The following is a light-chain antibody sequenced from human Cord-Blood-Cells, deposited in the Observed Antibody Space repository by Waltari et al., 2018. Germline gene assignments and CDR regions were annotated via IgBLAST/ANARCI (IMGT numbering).Light chain of an antibody. CDR3: QQYYSNPFT. V-gene: IGKV1-8*01. CDR1: QGISSY. CDR2: AAS. Sequence: AIRMTQSPSSLSASTGDRVTITCRASQGISSYLAWYQQKPGKAPKLLMYAASTLQSGVPSRVSGSGSGTDFTLTVSCLQSEDFATYYCQQYYSNPFTFGPGTKVDIK. J-gene: IGKJ3*01.